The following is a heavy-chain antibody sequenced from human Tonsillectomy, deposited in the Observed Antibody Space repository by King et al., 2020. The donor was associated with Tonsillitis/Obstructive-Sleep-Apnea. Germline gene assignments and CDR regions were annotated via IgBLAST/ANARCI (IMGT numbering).Heavy chain of an antibody. D-gene: IGHD2-15*01. CDR2: ISYDGSNK. Sequence: VQLVESGGGVVQPGRSLRLSCAASGFTFSSYGMHWVRQAPGKGLKWVAVISYDGSNKYYADSVKGRFTISRDNSKNTLYLQMNSRRAEDTAVYYCAKAVEVVVAATLGYWGQGTLVTVSS. CDR3: AKAVEVVVAATLGY. J-gene: IGHJ4*02. CDR1: GFTFSSYG. V-gene: IGHV3-30*18.